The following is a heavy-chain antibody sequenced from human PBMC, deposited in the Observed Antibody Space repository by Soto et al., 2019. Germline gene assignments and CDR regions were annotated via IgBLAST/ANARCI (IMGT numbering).Heavy chain of an antibody. J-gene: IGHJ6*02. Sequence: ASVKVSCKASGGTFSSYAISWVRQAPGQGLEWMGGIIPIVGTANYAQKFQGRVTITADKSTSTAYMELSSLRSEDTAVYYCARVGDIVVVVADHDYYYSGMDVWGQGPMVTVSS. CDR1: GGTFSSYA. D-gene: IGHD2-15*01. CDR2: IIPIVGTA. CDR3: ARVGDIVVVVADHDYYYSGMDV. V-gene: IGHV1-69*06.